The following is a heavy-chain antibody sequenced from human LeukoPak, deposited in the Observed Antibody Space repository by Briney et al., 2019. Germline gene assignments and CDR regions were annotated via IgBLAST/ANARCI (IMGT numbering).Heavy chain of an antibody. Sequence: AGGSVRLSCAASGFTFSSYSMNWVRQAPGKGLEWVSSISSSSSYIYYADSVKGRFTISRDNAKNSLYLQMNSLRAEDTAVYYCARGDDFWSGSILYNWFDTWGQGTLVTVSS. D-gene: IGHD3-3*01. V-gene: IGHV3-21*01. CDR3: ARGDDFWSGSILYNWFDT. CDR2: ISSSSSYI. J-gene: IGHJ5*02. CDR1: GFTFSSYS.